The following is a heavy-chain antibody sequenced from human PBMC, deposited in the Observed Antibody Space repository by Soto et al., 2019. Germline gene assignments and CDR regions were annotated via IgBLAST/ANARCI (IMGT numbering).Heavy chain of an antibody. CDR3: AGTKIAAAGIGTFDY. CDR1: GYTFTSYG. Sequence: ASVKVSCKASGYTFTSYGISWVRQAPGQWLEWMGWISAYNGNTNYAQKLQGRVTVTTDTSTSTAYMELRSLRSDDTAVYYCAGTKIAAAGIGTFDYWGQGTLVTVSS. J-gene: IGHJ4*02. CDR2: ISAYNGNT. D-gene: IGHD6-13*01. V-gene: IGHV1-18*01.